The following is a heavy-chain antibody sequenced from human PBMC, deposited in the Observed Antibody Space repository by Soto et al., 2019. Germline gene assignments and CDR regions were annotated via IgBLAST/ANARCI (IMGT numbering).Heavy chain of an antibody. D-gene: IGHD5-18*01. V-gene: IGHV5-51*01. CDR3: ATDTARAYYYYGMGV. CDR2: IYPGDSDT. Sequence: GEPLKISCKGSGYSFTSYWIGWVRQMPGKGLEWMGIIYPGDSDTRYSPSFQGQVTMSVDKSTSTAYLQWSSLKASDTAMYYCATDTARAYYYYGMGVWGQGTTVTVSS. J-gene: IGHJ6*02. CDR1: GYSFTSYW.